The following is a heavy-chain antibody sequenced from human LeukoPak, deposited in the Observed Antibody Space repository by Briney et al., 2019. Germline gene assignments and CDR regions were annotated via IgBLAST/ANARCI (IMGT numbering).Heavy chain of an antibody. CDR2: INHSGST. CDR1: GGSFSGYY. CDR3: ARGRAYSYGRNYFDY. V-gene: IGHV4-34*01. Sequence: SETLSLTCAVYGGSFSGYYWSWIRQPPGKGLEWIGEINHSGSTNYNPPLKSRVTILVDTSKNQFSLKLSSVTAADTAVYYCARGRAYSYGRNYFDYWGQGTLVTVSS. J-gene: IGHJ4*02. D-gene: IGHD5-18*01.